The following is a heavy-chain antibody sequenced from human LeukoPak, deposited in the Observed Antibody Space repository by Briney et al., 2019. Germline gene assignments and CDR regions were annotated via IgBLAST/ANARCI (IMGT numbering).Heavy chain of an antibody. CDR3: AKWGQGIVGAYCFDY. V-gene: IGHV3-23*01. J-gene: IGHJ4*02. D-gene: IGHD1-26*01. Sequence: PGGSLRLSCAASGFTFSSYAMSWVRQAPGKGLEWVSAISGSGGSTYYADSVKGRFTISRDNSKNTLYLQMNSLRAEDTAVYYCAKWGQGIVGAYCFDYWGQGTLVTVSS. CDR2: ISGSGGST. CDR1: GFTFSSYA.